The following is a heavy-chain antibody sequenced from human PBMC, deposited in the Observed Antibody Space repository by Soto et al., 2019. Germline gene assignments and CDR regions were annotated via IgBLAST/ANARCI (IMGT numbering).Heavy chain of an antibody. D-gene: IGHD5-18*01. CDR1: GGSISSSSYY. CDR2: IYYSGGT. Sequence: PSETLSLTCTVSGGSISSSSYYWGWIRQPPGKGLEWIGSIYYSGGTYYNPSLKSRVTISVDTSKNQFSMKMSSVTAADTAVYYCARQRNTAMVSFYYYYGMDVWGQGTTVTVSS. J-gene: IGHJ6*02. CDR3: ARQRNTAMVSFYYYYGMDV. V-gene: IGHV4-39*01.